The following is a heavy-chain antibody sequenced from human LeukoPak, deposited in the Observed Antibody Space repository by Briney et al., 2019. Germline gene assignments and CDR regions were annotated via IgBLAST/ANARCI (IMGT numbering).Heavy chain of an antibody. CDR1: GFTFSTYT. CDR3: ARDRGSSWNRNWFDP. D-gene: IGHD6-13*01. J-gene: IGHJ5*02. CDR2: ISSGSSTI. V-gene: IGHV3-48*01. Sequence: GGSLRLSCSASGFTFSTYTMNWVRQAPGKGLEWVSYISSGSSTIYYADSVKGRFTISRDNSKNTLYLQMNSLRAEDTAVYYCARDRGSSWNRNWFDPWGQGTLVTVSS.